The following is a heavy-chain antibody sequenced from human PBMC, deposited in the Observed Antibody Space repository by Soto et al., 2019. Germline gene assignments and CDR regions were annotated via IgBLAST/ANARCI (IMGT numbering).Heavy chain of an antibody. Sequence: QITLKESGPTLVKPTQTLTLTCTFSGFSLSTSGVGVGWIRQPPGKALEWLALIFWDDVKRYSPSLKSRLTXTXDXXKIQVVLTMTNIDPVDTGTYYCTHRQRSGATRFDPWGQGTLVTVSS. V-gene: IGHV2-5*02. J-gene: IGHJ5*02. D-gene: IGHD6-25*01. CDR3: THRQRSGATRFDP. CDR2: IFWDDVK. CDR1: GFSLSTSGVG.